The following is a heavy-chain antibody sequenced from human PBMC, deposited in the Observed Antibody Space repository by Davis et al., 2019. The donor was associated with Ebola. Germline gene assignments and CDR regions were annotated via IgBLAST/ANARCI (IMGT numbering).Heavy chain of an antibody. J-gene: IGHJ4*02. CDR2: ISSSGGST. CDR3: AREGKYRDESRTFDY. CDR1: RFAFSSYA. D-gene: IGHD2-2*01. V-gene: IGHV3-23*01. Sequence: GGSLRLSCAASRFAFSSYAMSWVRQAPGKGLEWVSAISSSGGSTYYADSVKGRFTISRDNSKNTLYLQMNSLRAEDTAVYYCAREGKYRDESRTFDYWGQGTLVTVSS.